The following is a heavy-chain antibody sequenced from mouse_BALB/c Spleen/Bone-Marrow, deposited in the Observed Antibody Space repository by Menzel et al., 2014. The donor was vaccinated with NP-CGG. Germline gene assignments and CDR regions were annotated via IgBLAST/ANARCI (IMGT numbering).Heavy chain of an antibody. J-gene: IGHJ2*01. CDR3: AREGMSTGDY. D-gene: IGHD2-4*01. Sequence: VQLQQSGPELVKPGASVKMSCKASGYTFTSYVLHWVKQTPGQGLEWIGYIYPYSDVTKYNEKFKAKATLTTDKSSSTAYMELSSLTSEDSAVYYCAREGMSTGDYWGQGTTLTVSS. V-gene: IGHV1-14*01. CDR1: GYTFTSYV. CDR2: IYPYSDVT.